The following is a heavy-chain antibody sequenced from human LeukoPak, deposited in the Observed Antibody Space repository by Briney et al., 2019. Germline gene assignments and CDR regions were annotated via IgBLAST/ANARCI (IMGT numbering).Heavy chain of an antibody. CDR3: ARDTDGSLDY. CDR2: IKQDESAK. D-gene: IGHD5-24*01. V-gene: IGHV3-7*01. Sequence: PGGSLRLSCAASGFTFSNSWMAWVRQAPGQGLEWVANIKQDESAKHYSDSAKGRFTISRDNAKNSLFLQMNGLRAEDSALYYCARDTDGSLDYWGQGTLVTVSS. CDR1: GFTFSNSW. J-gene: IGHJ4*02.